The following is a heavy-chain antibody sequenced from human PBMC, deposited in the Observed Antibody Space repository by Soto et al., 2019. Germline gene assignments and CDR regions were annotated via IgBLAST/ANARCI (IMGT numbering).Heavy chain of an antibody. D-gene: IGHD3-16*01. J-gene: IGHJ4*02. CDR3: VTRARTAGYVYHLDV. Sequence: EVQLVESGGGLVQPGGSLRLSCAASGFTFSNYWMHWVRQPPGKGLVWVSRINVDDSTTTYADSVQGRFTISSDNAKNTLYLQRKSLRAVDTAIYCCVTRARTAGYVYHLDVWGQGALVTVSS. V-gene: IGHV3-74*01. CDR1: GFTFSNYW. CDR2: INVDDSTT.